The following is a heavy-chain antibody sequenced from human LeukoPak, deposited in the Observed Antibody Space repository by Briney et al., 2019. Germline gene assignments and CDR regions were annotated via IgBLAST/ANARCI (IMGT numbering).Heavy chain of an antibody. V-gene: IGHV3-48*03. J-gene: IGHJ5*01. CDR3: ARDRGYDILTGYHIGFDS. D-gene: IGHD3-9*01. CDR1: GFTFSSYE. Sequence: GGSLRLSCAASGFTFSSYEMNWVRQAPGKGLEWVSYISSSGSTIYYADSVKGRFTISRDNAKNSLYLQMNSLRAEDTAVYYCARDRGYDILTGYHIGFDSWGQGTLVTVSS. CDR2: ISSSGSTI.